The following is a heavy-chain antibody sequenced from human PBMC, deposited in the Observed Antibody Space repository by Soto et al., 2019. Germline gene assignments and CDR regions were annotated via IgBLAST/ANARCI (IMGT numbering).Heavy chain of an antibody. CDR1: GYTFTSYA. V-gene: IGHV1-3*01. Sequence: GASVKVSCKASGYTFTSYAMHWVRQAPGQRLEWMGWINAGNGNRKYSQKFQGRVTITRDTSASTAYMELSSLRSEDTAVYYCARGLAMDVWGQGTTVTVSS. CDR3: ARGLAMDV. J-gene: IGHJ6*02. CDR2: INAGNGNR. D-gene: IGHD3-16*01.